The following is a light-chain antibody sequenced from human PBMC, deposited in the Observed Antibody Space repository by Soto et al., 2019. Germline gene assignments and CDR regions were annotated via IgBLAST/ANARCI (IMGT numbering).Light chain of an antibody. CDR1: QSVSRY. Sequence: EIVLKQSPATLSLSPGEGATLSCWASQSVSRYLVWYQQKPGQAPRLLIYDASKRATGIPARFSGSGSGTDFTLTISSLEPEDFAVYYCQQYNNWPITFGQGTRLEIK. CDR2: DAS. J-gene: IGKJ5*01. V-gene: IGKV3-11*01. CDR3: QQYNNWPIT.